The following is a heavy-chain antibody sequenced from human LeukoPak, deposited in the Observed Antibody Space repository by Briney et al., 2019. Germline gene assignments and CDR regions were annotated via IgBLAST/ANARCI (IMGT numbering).Heavy chain of an antibody. Sequence: ASVKVSCKASGYTFTSYGISWVRQAPGQGLEWMGIINPSGGSTSYAQKFQGRVTMTRDTSTSTVYMELSSLRSEDTAVYYCARVSRQVLLWFGEYPVYFDYWGQGTLVTVSS. CDR1: GYTFTSYG. D-gene: IGHD3-10*01. CDR2: INPSGGST. J-gene: IGHJ4*02. V-gene: IGHV1-46*01. CDR3: ARVSRQVLLWFGEYPVYFDY.